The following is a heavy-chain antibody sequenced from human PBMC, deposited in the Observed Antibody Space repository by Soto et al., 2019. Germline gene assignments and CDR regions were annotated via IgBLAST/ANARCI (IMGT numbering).Heavy chain of an antibody. CDR2: INHSGST. J-gene: IGHJ4*02. CDR1: GGSLSGYY. Sequence: PSETLSLTCAVYGGSLSGYYWSWIRQPPGKGLEWIGEINHSGSTNYNPSLKSRVTISVDTSKNQFSLKLSSVTAADTAVYYCARALRTVTTFQFDYWGQGTLVTVSS. CDR3: ARALRTVTTFQFDY. D-gene: IGHD4-17*01. V-gene: IGHV4-34*01.